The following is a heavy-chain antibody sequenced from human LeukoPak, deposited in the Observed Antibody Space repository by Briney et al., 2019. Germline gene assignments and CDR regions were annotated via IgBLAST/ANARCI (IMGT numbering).Heavy chain of an antibody. CDR3: ARDGPAAMVDFDC. J-gene: IGHJ4*02. D-gene: IGHD2-15*01. CDR2: ISSSSSYI. Sequence: PGGSLRLSCAASGFIFSSYSMNWVRQAPGKGLEWVSSISSSSSYIYYADSVKGRFTISRDNAKNSLYLQMNSLRAEDTAVYYCARDGPAAMVDFDCWGQGTLVTVSS. CDR1: GFIFSSYS. V-gene: IGHV3-21*01.